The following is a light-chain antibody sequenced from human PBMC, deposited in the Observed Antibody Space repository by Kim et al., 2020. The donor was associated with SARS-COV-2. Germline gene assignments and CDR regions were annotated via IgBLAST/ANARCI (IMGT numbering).Light chain of an antibody. Sequence: QSALTQPRSVSGSPGQSVTIPCTGTSSDVGGYDYVSWYQQHPGKAPKLMIYDVTERPSGVPDRFSASKSGNTASLTISGLQAEDEADYYCCSYAGRPPYVFGTGTKVTVL. V-gene: IGLV2-11*01. CDR2: DVT. CDR3: CSYAGRPPYV. J-gene: IGLJ1*01. CDR1: SSDVGGYDY.